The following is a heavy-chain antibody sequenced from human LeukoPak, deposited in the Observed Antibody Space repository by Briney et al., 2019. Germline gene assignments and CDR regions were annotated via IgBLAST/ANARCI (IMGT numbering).Heavy chain of an antibody. V-gene: IGHV4-34*01. CDR2: INHSGST. D-gene: IGHD6-13*01. Sequence: SETLSLTCAVYGGSFSGYYWSWIRQPPGKGLEWIGEINHSGSTNYNPSLKSRVTISVDTSKNQFSLKLSSVTAADTAVYYCAREMLYSSSWFLFDYWGQGTLDSVSS. CDR3: AREMLYSSSWFLFDY. J-gene: IGHJ4*02. CDR1: GGSFSGYY.